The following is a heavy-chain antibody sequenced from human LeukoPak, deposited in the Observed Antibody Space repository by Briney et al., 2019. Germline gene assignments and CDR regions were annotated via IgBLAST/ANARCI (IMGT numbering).Heavy chain of an antibody. Sequence: GSSVKVSFKASGGTFSSYAISWVRQAPGQGLEWMGRIIPILGIANYAQKFQGRVTITADKSTSTAYMELSSLRSEDTAVYYCALGEEGSTDYWGQGTLVTVSS. CDR2: IIPILGIA. V-gene: IGHV1-69*04. CDR1: GGTFSSYA. D-gene: IGHD6-13*01. J-gene: IGHJ4*02. CDR3: ALGEEGSTDY.